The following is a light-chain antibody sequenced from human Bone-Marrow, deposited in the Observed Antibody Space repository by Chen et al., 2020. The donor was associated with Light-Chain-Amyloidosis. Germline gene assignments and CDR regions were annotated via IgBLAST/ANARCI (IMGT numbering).Light chain of an antibody. J-gene: IGLJ1*01. CDR3: SSYTITNTLV. V-gene: IGLV2-14*01. Sequence: QSALTQPASVSGSPGQSITISCTGTSTDVGGDTHVSWYQQHPDKAPKLMIYEVTNRPSWVPDRFSDSKSDNTASLTISGLQTEDEADYFCSSYTITNTLVFGSGTRVTVL. CDR1: STDVGGDTH. CDR2: EVT.